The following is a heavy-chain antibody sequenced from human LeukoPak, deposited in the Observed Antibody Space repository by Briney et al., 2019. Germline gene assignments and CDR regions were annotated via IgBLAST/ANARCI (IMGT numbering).Heavy chain of an antibody. CDR3: ARRPMILVVAFDY. V-gene: IGHV4-34*01. CDR1: GGSFSGYY. J-gene: IGHJ4*02. CDR2: INHSGST. D-gene: IGHD3-22*01. Sequence: PSETLSLTCAVYGGSFSGYYWSWIRQPPGKGLEWIGEINHSGSTNYNPSLKSRVTISVDTSKNQFSLKLSSVTAADTAVYYCARRPMILVVAFDYWGQGTLVSVSS.